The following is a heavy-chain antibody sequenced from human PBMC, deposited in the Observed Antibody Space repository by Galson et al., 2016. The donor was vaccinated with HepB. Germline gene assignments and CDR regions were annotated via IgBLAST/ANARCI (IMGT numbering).Heavy chain of an antibody. J-gene: IGHJ4*02. D-gene: IGHD3-22*01. CDR1: GYTFTSYG. CDR3: VRDRKTFYYDRSGVWYLDY. V-gene: IGHV1-18*04. Sequence: SVKVSCKASGYTFTSYGISWVRQAPGQGLEWMGWISPYNGNTMYAQQLQGRAAMTTDTSTNTAYMELTSLRSDDTAVYYCVRDRKTFYYDRSGVWYLDYWGQGTQVTVSS. CDR2: ISPYNGNT.